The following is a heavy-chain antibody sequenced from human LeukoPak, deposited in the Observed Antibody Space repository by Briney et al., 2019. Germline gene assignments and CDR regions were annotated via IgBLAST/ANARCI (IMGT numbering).Heavy chain of an antibody. V-gene: IGHV5-51*01. CDR2: IYPGDSDT. J-gene: IGHJ4*02. CDR1: GYSFSSYW. D-gene: IGHD5-24*01. CDR3: ARQDGAAKYYFDY. Sequence: GESLKISCKGSGYSFSSYWIGWVRQLPGEGLEWMGIIYPGDSDTRYSPSFQGQVTISVDKSFSTAYLQWSSLKASDTAMYYCARQDGAAKYYFDYWGQGTLVTVSS.